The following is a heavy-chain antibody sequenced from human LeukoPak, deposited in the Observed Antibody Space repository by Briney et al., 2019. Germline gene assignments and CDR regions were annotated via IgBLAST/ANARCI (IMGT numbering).Heavy chain of an antibody. CDR1: GITFSRYW. CDR3: ARDGRPLDY. J-gene: IGHJ4*02. V-gene: IGHV3-7*03. Sequence: PGGSLRLSCVDSGITFSRYWMSWVRQAPGKGLEWVANIKQDGGEKYYVDPVKGRFTISRDNAKNSLYLQMNSLRVEDTAVYYCARDGRPLDYWGQGTLVTVSS. CDR2: IKQDGGEK.